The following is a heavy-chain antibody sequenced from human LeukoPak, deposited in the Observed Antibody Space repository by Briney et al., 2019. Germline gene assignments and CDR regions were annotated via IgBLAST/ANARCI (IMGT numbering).Heavy chain of an antibody. CDR3: ARDRFDSSGYFSYCFDY. D-gene: IGHD3-22*01. CDR2: IFPMLVTT. J-gene: IGHJ4*02. V-gene: IGHV1-69*13. CDR1: GGTFTSDV. Sequence: SVKVSCKASGGTFTSDVITSVRQAPGQGLEWMGGIFPMLVTTIYAQKFQGRVAITADESTSTASMELSSLKSEDTAVYYCARDRFDSSGYFSYCFDYWGQGTLVTVSS.